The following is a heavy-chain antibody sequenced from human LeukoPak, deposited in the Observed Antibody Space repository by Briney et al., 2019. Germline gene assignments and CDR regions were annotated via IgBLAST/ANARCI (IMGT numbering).Heavy chain of an antibody. D-gene: IGHD3-9*01. CDR3: ARSKDILTGYCFDY. Sequence: PSETLSLTCTVSGGSISSYYWSWLRQPPGKGLEWIGYIYYSGSTNYNPSLKSRVTISVDTSKTQFSLKLSSVTAADTAVYYCARSKDILTGYCFDYWGQGTLVTVSS. CDR2: IYYSGST. J-gene: IGHJ4*02. CDR1: GGSISSYY. V-gene: IGHV4-59*01.